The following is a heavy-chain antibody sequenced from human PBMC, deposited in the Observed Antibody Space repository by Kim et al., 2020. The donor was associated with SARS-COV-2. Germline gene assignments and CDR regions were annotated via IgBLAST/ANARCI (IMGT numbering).Heavy chain of an antibody. D-gene: IGHD4-4*01. V-gene: IGHV4-39*01. J-gene: IGHJ4*02. CDR1: GGSISSSSYY. CDR2: IYYSGST. CDR3: ARHGDSNYEYFDY. Sequence: SETLSLTCTVSGGSISSSSYYWGWIRQPPGKGLEWIGSIYYSGSTYYNPSLKSRVTISVDTSKNQFSLKLSSVTAADTAVYYCARHGDSNYEYFDYWGQGTLVTVSS.